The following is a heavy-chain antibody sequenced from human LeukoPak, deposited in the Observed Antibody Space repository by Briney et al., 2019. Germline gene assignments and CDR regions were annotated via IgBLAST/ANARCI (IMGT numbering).Heavy chain of an antibody. Sequence: GGSLRLSCAASGFTFSSYATSWVRQAPGKGLEWVSAISGSGGSTYYADSVKGRFTISRDNSKNTLYLQMNSLRAEDTAVYYCAKTPHVLRFLEWLLSPFDYWGQGTLVTVSS. CDR2: ISGSGGST. D-gene: IGHD3-3*01. J-gene: IGHJ4*02. CDR1: GFTFSSYA. CDR3: AKTPHVLRFLEWLLSPFDY. V-gene: IGHV3-23*01.